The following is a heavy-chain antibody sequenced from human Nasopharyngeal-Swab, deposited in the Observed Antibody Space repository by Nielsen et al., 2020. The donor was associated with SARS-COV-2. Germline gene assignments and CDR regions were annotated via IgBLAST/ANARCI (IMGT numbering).Heavy chain of an antibody. CDR3: ARASLSGSSTGRRAFDI. D-gene: IGHD1-26*01. J-gene: IGHJ3*02. CDR2: ISSSGSTI. V-gene: IGHV3-48*03. Sequence: GEALKISCAASGFTFSSYEMNWVRQAPGKGLEWVSNISSSGSTIYYADSVKGRFTISRDNAKNSLYLQMNSLRAEDTAVYYCARASLSGSSTGRRAFDIWGQGTMVTVSS. CDR1: GFTFSSYE.